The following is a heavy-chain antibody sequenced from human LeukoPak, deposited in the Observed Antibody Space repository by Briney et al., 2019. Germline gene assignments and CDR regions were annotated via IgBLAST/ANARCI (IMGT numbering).Heavy chain of an antibody. Sequence: PGGSLRLSCAASGFTFSSYAMSWVRQAPRKGLEWVSAISGSGGSTYYADSVKGRFTISRDNSKNTLYLQMNSLRAEDTAVYYCAKGGWELREAFDIWGQGTMVTVSS. CDR1: GFTFSSYA. CDR3: AKGGWELREAFDI. J-gene: IGHJ3*02. V-gene: IGHV3-23*01. CDR2: ISGSGGST. D-gene: IGHD1-26*01.